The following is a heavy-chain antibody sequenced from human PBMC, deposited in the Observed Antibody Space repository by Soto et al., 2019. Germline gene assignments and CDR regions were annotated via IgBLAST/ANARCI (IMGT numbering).Heavy chain of an antibody. CDR1: GGSISSGGYY. D-gene: IGHD3-22*01. CDR2: IYYSGST. CDR3: ARSPDSSGYYPRWYYYGMDV. J-gene: IGHJ6*02. V-gene: IGHV4-61*05. Sequence: SETLSLTCTVSGGSISSGGYYWSWIRQHPGKGLEWIGYIYYSGSTNYNPSLKSRVTISLDKSKNQFSLKLSSVTAADTAVYYCARSPDSSGYYPRWYYYGMDVWGQGTTVTVSS.